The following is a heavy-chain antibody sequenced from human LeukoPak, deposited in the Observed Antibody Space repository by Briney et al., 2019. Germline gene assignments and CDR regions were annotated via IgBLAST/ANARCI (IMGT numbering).Heavy chain of an antibody. Sequence: GGSLRLSCAASGFTFSTYGMHWVRQAPGKGLEWVAVISYDGSNKYYADSVKGRFTMSRDNSKNTLYLQMNSLRVEDTAVYYCVKDQVFRGAAAPFDYWGQGTLVTVSS. J-gene: IGHJ4*02. CDR2: ISYDGSNK. CDR3: VKDQVFRGAAAPFDY. V-gene: IGHV3-30*18. CDR1: GFTFSTYG. D-gene: IGHD2-2*01.